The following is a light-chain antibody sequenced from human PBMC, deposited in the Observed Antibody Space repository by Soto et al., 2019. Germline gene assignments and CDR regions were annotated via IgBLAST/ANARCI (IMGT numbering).Light chain of an antibody. J-gene: IGKJ1*01. CDR2: AAS. CDR1: QSVNRN. Sequence: EIVMTQSPATLSVSPGERATLSCRASQSVNRNLAWYQQKPGQAPRLLISAASTRATGIPARFSGSGSETEFTLTISSLQSEDFAVYYCQQYNNWWTFVKGTKVEMK. V-gene: IGKV3-15*01. CDR3: QQYNNWWT.